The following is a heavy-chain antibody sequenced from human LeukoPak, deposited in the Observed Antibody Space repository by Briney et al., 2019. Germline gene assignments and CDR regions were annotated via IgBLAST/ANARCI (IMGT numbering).Heavy chain of an antibody. V-gene: IGHV3-7*04. D-gene: IGHD3-22*01. CDR2: IKQDGSEK. CDR3: ARGDYSDMLFRC. Sequence: PGGSLTLSCAASGFTFSSYWMGWVRQAPGKGLEWVANIKQDGSEKCYVDSVRGRFTTSRDNAKNSLYLQMNSLRAEDTAVYYCARGDYSDMLFRCWGQGTLVTVSS. J-gene: IGHJ4*02. CDR1: GFTFSSYW.